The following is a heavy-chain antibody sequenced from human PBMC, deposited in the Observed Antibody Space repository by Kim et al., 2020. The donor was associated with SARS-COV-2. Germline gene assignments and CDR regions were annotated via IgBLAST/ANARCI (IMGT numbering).Heavy chain of an antibody. D-gene: IGHD2-2*01. CDR2: IIPIFGTA. CDR1: GGTFSSYA. CDR3: ARGIVVVPDYYYYGMDV. V-gene: IGHV1-69*13. Sequence: SVKVSCKASGGTFSSYAISWVRQAPGQGLEWMGWIIPIFGTANYAQKFQGRVTITADESTSTAYMELSSLRSEDTAVYYCARGIVVVPDYYYYGMDVWGQGTTVTVSS. J-gene: IGHJ6*02.